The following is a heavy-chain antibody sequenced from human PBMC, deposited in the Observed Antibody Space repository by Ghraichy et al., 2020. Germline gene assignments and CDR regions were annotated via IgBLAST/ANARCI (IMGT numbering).Heavy chain of an antibody. D-gene: IGHD1-26*01. CDR1: GFTFSNYW. CDR3: VRDSRIVGATRGYYFDY. J-gene: IGHJ4*02. Sequence: GGSLRLSCAASGFTFSNYWVTWVRQAPGKGLEWVANIKEDGSEIYYVDSVKGRFTISRDNARNSLYLQMNSLRAEDTAVYYCVRDSRIVGATRGYYFDYWGQGTLVTVSS. V-gene: IGHV3-7*05. CDR2: IKEDGSEI.